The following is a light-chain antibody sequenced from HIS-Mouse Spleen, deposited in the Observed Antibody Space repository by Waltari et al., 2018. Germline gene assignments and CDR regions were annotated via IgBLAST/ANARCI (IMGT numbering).Light chain of an antibody. V-gene: IGLV3-25*03. CDR2: KDS. J-gene: IGLJ3*02. CDR1: ALATQY. CDR3: QSADSSGTWV. Sequence: SYELTQPPSVSVSPGQTARTTCSGDALATQYAYWYQHKPGQAPVLVRYKDSDRPSGIPERFSGSSSGTTVTLTISGVQAEDEADYYCQSADSSGTWVFGGGTKLTVL.